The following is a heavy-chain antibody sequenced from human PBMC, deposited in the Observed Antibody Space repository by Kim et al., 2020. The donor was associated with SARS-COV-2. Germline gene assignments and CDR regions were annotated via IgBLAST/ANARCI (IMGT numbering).Heavy chain of an antibody. Sequence: GGSLRLSCAASGFTFSNAWMSWVRQAPGKGLEWVGRIKSKTDGGTTDYAAPVKGRFTISRDDSKNTLYLQMNSLKTEDTAVYYCTTDGITAMGDYYYYGMDVWGQGTTVTVSS. V-gene: IGHV3-15*01. CDR2: IKSKTDGGTT. J-gene: IGHJ6*02. D-gene: IGHD5-18*01. CDR1: GFTFSNAW. CDR3: TTDGITAMGDYYYYGMDV.